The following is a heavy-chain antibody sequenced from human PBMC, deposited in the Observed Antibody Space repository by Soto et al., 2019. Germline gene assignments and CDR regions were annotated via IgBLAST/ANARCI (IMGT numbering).Heavy chain of an antibody. CDR1: GSTFSNYT. Sequence: GXXVKVSCKASGSTFSNYTISWVRQAPGQGLEWMGRIXPILGXANYAQKFQGXXTITADKXXSTDYMELSSLRPDDTAVYYCARDWEQQLVLNYWGQGTPVTVSS. J-gene: IGHJ4*02. CDR3: ARDWEQQLVLNY. V-gene: IGHV1-69*04. CDR2: IXPILGXA. D-gene: IGHD6-13*01.